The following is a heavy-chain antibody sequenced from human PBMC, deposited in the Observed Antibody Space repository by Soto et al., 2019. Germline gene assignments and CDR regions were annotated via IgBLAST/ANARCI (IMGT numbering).Heavy chain of an antibody. CDR2: IYYSGST. CDR1: GGSISSSSYY. J-gene: IGHJ5*02. D-gene: IGHD3-9*01. CDR3: ARGYDILTGSGPNWFDP. Sequence: SETLSLTCTVSGGSISSSSYYWGWIRQPPGKGLEWIGSIYYSGSTYYNPSLKSRVTISVDTSKNQFSLKLSSVTAADTAVYYCARGYDILTGSGPNWFDPWGQGTLVTVSS. V-gene: IGHV4-39*01.